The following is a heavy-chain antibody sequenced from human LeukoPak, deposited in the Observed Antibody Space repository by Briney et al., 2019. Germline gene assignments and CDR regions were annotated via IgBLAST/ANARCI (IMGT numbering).Heavy chain of an antibody. Sequence: GGSLRLSCAASGFTFSSYVMSWVRQAPGKGLEWVSFISTSSSYIYYADSVKGRFTISRDNAKNSLYLQMNSLRAEDAAVYYCARASSSWYYFDYWGQGTLVTVSS. CDR1: GFTFSSYV. V-gene: IGHV3-21*01. CDR3: ARASSSWYYFDY. CDR2: ISTSSSYI. J-gene: IGHJ4*02. D-gene: IGHD6-13*01.